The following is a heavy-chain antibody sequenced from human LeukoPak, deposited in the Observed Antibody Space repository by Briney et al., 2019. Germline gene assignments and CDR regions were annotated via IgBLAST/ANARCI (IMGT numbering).Heavy chain of an antibody. V-gene: IGHV1-69*04. D-gene: IGHD2-2*01. Sequence: SVKVSCKASGGTFSSYAISWVRQAPGQGLEWMGRIIPILGIANYAQKFQGRVTITADKSTSTAYMELSSLRSEDTAVYYCARESAYCSSTSCPLRNPWGQGTLVTVSS. CDR3: ARESAYCSSTSCPLRNP. CDR2: IIPILGIA. CDR1: GGTFSSYA. J-gene: IGHJ5*02.